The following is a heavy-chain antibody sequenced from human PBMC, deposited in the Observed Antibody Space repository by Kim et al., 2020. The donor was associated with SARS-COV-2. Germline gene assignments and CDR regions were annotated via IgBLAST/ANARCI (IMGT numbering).Heavy chain of an antibody. J-gene: IGHJ3*02. V-gene: IGHV4-59*08. Sequence: PSLKSRVTISVDTSKNQFSLKLSSVTAADTAVYYCARHVGGVDTADAFDIWGQGTMVTVSS. CDR3: ARHVGGVDTADAFDI. D-gene: IGHD5-18*01.